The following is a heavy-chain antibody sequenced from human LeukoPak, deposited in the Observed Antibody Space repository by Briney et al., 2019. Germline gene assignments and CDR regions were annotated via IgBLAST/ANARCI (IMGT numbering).Heavy chain of an antibody. V-gene: IGHV1-46*01. Sequence: ASVKVSCKASGYTFTSYYMHWVRQAPGQGLEWMGIINPSGGSTSYAQKFQGRVTMTRDMSTSTVYMEPSSLRSEDTAVYYCARDARWRYYYDSSGYYDYWGQGTLVTVSS. CDR2: INPSGGST. J-gene: IGHJ4*02. CDR3: ARDARWRYYYDSSGYYDY. CDR1: GYTFTSYY. D-gene: IGHD3-22*01.